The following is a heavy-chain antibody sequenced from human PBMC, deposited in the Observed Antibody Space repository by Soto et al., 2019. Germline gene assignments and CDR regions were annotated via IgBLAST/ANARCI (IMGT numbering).Heavy chain of an antibody. CDR3: ARDKIKGAPDYLDS. Sequence: QEQLVESGGAVVQPGGSLTLSCAASGFTFSANAMHWVRQAPGKGLEWVAVIAYDGTIKIYRDSVKGRFTISRDDSKSTLYLQMNSLRPEDTAVYYCARDKIKGAPDYLDSWGQGTLVTVSS. D-gene: IGHD1-26*01. J-gene: IGHJ4*02. CDR2: IAYDGTIK. CDR1: GFTFSANA. V-gene: IGHV3-30-3*01.